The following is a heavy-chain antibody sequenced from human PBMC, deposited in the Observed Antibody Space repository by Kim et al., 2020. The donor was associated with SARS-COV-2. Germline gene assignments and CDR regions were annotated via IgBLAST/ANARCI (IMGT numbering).Heavy chain of an antibody. V-gene: IGHV5-51*01. D-gene: IGHD3-9*01. CDR1: GYSFTSYW. CDR2: IYPGDSDT. CDR3: ARQKQPYYDILTGYRTHAFDI. Sequence: GESLKISCKGSGYSFTSYWIGWVRQMPGKGLEWMGIIYPGDSDTRYSPSFQGQVTISADKSISTAYLQWSSLKASDTAMYYCARQKQPYYDILTGYRTHAFDIWGQGTMVTVSS. J-gene: IGHJ3*02.